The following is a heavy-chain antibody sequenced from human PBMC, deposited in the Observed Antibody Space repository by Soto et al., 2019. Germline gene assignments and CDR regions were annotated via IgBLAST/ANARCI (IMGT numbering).Heavy chain of an antibody. J-gene: IGHJ4*02. CDR3: ARIGWGGDS. Sequence: QVQLQESGPGRVKPSETLSLTCSVSGGSVRTGSYHWSWIRQPPGKGLEWIGFIPNNGSPDYNPSLHSRVVVSIDRSKNQFSLKVNSVTAADTAVYFCARIGWGGDSWGQGTLVTVSS. V-gene: IGHV4-61*01. CDR2: IPNNGSP. D-gene: IGHD7-27*01. CDR1: GGSVRTGSYH.